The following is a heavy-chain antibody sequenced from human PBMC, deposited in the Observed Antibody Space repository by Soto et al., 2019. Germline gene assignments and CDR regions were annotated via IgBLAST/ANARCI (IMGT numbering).Heavy chain of an antibody. D-gene: IGHD2-21*02. CDR3: ANVLAYCGGDCYSGFDY. CDR2: IIPIFGTA. Sequence: QVQLVQSGAEVKKPGSSVKVSCKASGGTFSSYAISWVRQAPGQGLEWMGGIIPIFGTANYAQKFQGRVTITADESTSTAYMELSSLRSEDTAVYYCANVLAYCGGDCYSGFDYWGQGTPVTVSS. J-gene: IGHJ4*02. CDR1: GGTFSSYA. V-gene: IGHV1-69*01.